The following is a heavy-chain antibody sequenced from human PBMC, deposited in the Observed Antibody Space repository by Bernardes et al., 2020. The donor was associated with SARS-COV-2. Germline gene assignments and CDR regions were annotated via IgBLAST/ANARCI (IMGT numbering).Heavy chain of an antibody. D-gene: IGHD4-17*01. Sequence: GGSLRLSCAASGFTFSKYAMTWVRQAPGRALEWVSSIRGSGDNTFYADSVKGRFTVSRDNSRGTLYLQMHNLRAEDSAIYYCARDPNGDYVGAFDFWGRGTMVTVSS. CDR3: ARDPNGDYVGAFDF. V-gene: IGHV3-23*01. J-gene: IGHJ3*01. CDR2: IRGSGDNT. CDR1: GFTFSKYA.